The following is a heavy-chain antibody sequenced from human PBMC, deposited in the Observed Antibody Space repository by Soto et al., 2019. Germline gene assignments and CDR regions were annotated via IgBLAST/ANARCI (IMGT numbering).Heavy chain of an antibody. J-gene: IGHJ4*02. CDR2: IYYSGST. CDR1: GGSISSYY. V-gene: IGHV4-59*08. Sequence: SQTLSLTCTVSGGSISSYYWSWIRQPPGKGLEWIGYIYYSGSTNYNPSLKSRVTISVDTSKNQFSLKLSSVTAADTAVYYCARHERDPGYFDYWGQGTLVTVSS. CDR3: ARHERDPGYFDY.